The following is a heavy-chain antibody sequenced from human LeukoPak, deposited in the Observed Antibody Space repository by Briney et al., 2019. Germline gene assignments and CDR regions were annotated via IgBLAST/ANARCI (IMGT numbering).Heavy chain of an antibody. V-gene: IGHV1-2*02. CDR1: GGTFSSYA. J-gene: IGHJ5*02. CDR2: INPNSGGT. CDR3: AREYDFWSGQNWFDP. Sequence: ASVKVSCKASGGTFSSYAISWVRQAPGQGLEWMGWINPNSGGTNYAQKFQGRVTMTRDTSISTAYMELSRLRSDDTAVYYCAREYDFWSGQNWFDPWGQGTLVTVSS. D-gene: IGHD3-3*01.